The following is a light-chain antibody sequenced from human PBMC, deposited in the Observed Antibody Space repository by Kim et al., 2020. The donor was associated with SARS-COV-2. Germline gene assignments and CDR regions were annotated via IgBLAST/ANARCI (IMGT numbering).Light chain of an antibody. V-gene: IGKV1-39*01. CDR3: QQSFIFPYT. J-gene: IGKJ2*01. CDR1: RSIGSQ. CDR2: FAS. Sequence: ASLGDRVTITCRASRSIGSQLNWYQQKDGKAPKIMIFFASTLQSGVPSRFSGSGSGTDFTLTISSLLPEDYATYYCQQSFIFPYTFGQGTKLEI.